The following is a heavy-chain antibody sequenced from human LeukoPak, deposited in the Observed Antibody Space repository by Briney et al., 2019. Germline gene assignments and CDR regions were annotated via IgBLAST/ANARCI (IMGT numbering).Heavy chain of an antibody. V-gene: IGHV4-38-2*02. J-gene: IGHJ5*02. Sequence: SETLSLTCTVSGYSISSGFYWGWIRQPPGKGLEWIGEINHSGSTNYNPSLKSRVTISVDTSKNQFSLKLSSVTAADTAVYYCARHARYYYGSGSSHNWFDPWGQGTLVTVSS. D-gene: IGHD3-10*01. CDR1: GYSISSGFY. CDR2: INHSGST. CDR3: ARHARYYYGSGSSHNWFDP.